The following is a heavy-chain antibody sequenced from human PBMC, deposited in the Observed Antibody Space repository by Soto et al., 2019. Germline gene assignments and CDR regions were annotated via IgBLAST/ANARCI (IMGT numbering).Heavy chain of an antibody. J-gene: IGHJ4*02. CDR2: INHSGST. D-gene: IGHD6-13*01. Sequence: PSETLSLTCAVYGGSFSGYYWSWIRQPPGKGLEWIGEINHSGSTNYTPSLKSRVTISVDTSKNQFSLKLSSVTAADTAVYYCARGSSSWYGYIDYWGQGTLVTVSS. CDR3: ARGSSSWYGYIDY. V-gene: IGHV4-34*01. CDR1: GGSFSGYY.